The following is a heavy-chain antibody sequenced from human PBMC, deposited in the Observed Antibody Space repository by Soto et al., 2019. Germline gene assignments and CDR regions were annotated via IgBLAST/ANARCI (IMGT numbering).Heavy chain of an antibody. CDR3: ARYGEGGLLWFGELSPFDY. CDR2: IYWEDDK. Sequence: QITLKESGPTLVKPTQTLTLTCTFSGFSLSTSGVGVGWIRQPPGTALEWLALIYWEDDKRYRPSLKSRLAITKDTSKNQVVLTMTNMDPVDTATYYCARYGEGGLLWFGELSPFDYWGQGNPVTVS. CDR1: GFSLSTSGVG. V-gene: IGHV2-5*02. D-gene: IGHD3-10*01. J-gene: IGHJ4*02.